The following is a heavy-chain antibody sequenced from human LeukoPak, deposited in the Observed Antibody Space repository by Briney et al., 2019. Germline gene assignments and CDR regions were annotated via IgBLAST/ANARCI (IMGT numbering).Heavy chain of an antibody. CDR1: GYTFTSYG. Sequence: AAVTVSCKASGYTFTSYGISWVRQAPGQGLEGVGWISAYNGNTNYAQKFQGRVTITTDESTSTAYMELSRLRSEDTAVYYCARGSARDDAFDIWGQGTMVTVSS. J-gene: IGHJ3*02. CDR2: ISAYNGNT. CDR3: ARGSARDDAFDI. V-gene: IGHV1-18*01.